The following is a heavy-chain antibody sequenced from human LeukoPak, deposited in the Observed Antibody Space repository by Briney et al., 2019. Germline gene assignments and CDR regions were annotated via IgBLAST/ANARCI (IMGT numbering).Heavy chain of an antibody. D-gene: IGHD5-12*01. CDR1: GFTFSSYW. Sequence: GGSLRLSCAASGFTFSSYWMSWVRQAPGKGLEWVANIKQDGSEKYYVNSVKGQFTISRDNAKNSLYLQMNSLRAEDTAVYYCAVENPNVDIIPWGDWGQGTLVTVSS. CDR2: IKQDGSEK. V-gene: IGHV3-7*01. J-gene: IGHJ4*02. CDR3: AVENPNVDIIPWGD.